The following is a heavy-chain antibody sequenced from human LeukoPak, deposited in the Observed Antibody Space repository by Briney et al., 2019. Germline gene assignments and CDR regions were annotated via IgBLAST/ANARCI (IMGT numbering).Heavy chain of an antibody. J-gene: IGHJ4*02. D-gene: IGHD5-24*01. CDR2: TYYRSRWYN. Sequence: SPSVSLTCAISGDSVSNNSGAWNWIRQSPSRGLEWLGKTYYRSRWYNHYAVSVKSRITINPDTSKTQFSLQLKSVSPEDTAVYYCARTMADNVAVDYWGQGTLVTVSS. V-gene: IGHV6-1*01. CDR1: GDSVSNNSGA. CDR3: ARTMADNVAVDY.